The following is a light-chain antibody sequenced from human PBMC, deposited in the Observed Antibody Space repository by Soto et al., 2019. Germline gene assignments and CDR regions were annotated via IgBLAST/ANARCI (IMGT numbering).Light chain of an antibody. Sequence: EIVLTQSPGTLSLSPGERATLSCRASESVSTSYLAWYQQKPGQAPRLLIYGASSRATGIPDRFSGSGSGADFALTTSRLEPEDVAVYYCQQYGSVPLTFGGGTKVETK. CDR1: ESVSTSY. V-gene: IGKV3-20*01. CDR2: GAS. J-gene: IGKJ4*01. CDR3: QQYGSVPLT.